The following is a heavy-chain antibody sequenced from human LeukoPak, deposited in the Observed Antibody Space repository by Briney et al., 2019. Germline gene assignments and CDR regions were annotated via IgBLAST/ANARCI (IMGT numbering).Heavy chain of an antibody. V-gene: IGHV3-21*01. CDR3: ARSPGTAVAGTQDDY. Sequence: GGSLRLSCAASGFTFSSYSMNWVRQAPGKGLEWVSSISSSSYIYYADSVKGRFTISRDNAKNSLYLQMNSLRAEDTAVYYCARSPGTAVAGTQDDYWGQGTLVTVSS. CDR1: GFTFSSYS. D-gene: IGHD6-19*01. CDR2: ISSSSYI. J-gene: IGHJ4*02.